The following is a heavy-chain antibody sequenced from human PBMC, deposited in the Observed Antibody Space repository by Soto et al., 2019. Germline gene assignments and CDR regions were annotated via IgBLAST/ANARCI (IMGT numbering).Heavy chain of an antibody. V-gene: IGHV3-33*01. CDR2: IWYDGSNK. J-gene: IGHJ4*02. CDR1: GFTFSSYG. D-gene: IGHD4-17*01. CDR3: ARDLTDYGDRVGELGY. Sequence: QVQLVESGGGVVQPGRSLRLSCAASGFTFSSYGMHWVRQAPGKGLEWVAVIWYDGSNKYYADSVKGRFTISRDNSKNTLYLQMNSLRAEDTAVYYCARDLTDYGDRVGELGYWGQGTLVTVSS.